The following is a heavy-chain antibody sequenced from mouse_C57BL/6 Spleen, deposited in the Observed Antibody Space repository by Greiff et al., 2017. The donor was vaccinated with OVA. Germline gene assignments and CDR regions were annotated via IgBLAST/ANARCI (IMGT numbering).Heavy chain of an antibody. CDR3: ARHEEVITTVVARYFEV. CDR2: FYPGSGSI. D-gene: IGHD1-1*01. J-gene: IGHJ1*03. CDR1: GYTFTEYT. Sequence: QVQLKESGAELVKPGASVKLSCKASGYTFTEYTIHWVKQRSGQGLEWIGWFYPGSGSIKYNEKFKDKATLTADKSSSTVYMELSRLTSEDSAVYFCARHEEVITTVVARYFEVWGTGTTVTVSS. V-gene: IGHV1-62-2*01.